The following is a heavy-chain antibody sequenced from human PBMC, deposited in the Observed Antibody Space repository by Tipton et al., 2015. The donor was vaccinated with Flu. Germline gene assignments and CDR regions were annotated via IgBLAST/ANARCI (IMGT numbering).Heavy chain of an antibody. V-gene: IGHV4-38-2*01. CDR1: GYSIRSGYY. D-gene: IGHD6-13*01. CDR2: IHQSGTT. Sequence: TLSLTCAVSGYSIRSGYYWDWIRQPPGKGLEWIGSIHQSGTTYYKSSLKSRATISLDTSKNQFSLRLRSVTAADTAIYYCARMKAYAASWYGYFDYWGQGALVTVSS. CDR3: ARMKAYAASWYGYFDY. J-gene: IGHJ4*02.